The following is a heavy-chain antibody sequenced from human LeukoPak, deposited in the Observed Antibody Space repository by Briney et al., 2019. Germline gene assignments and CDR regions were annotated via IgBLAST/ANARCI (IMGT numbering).Heavy chain of an antibody. J-gene: IGHJ6*03. V-gene: IGHV3-48*04. CDR3: ARRIAAAGTYYYYYMDV. D-gene: IGHD6-13*01. Sequence: GGSLRLSCAASGFTFSSYSMNWVRQAPGKGLEWVSYISSSSSTIYYADSVKGRFTISRDNARNSLYLQMNSLRAEDTAVYYCARRIAAAGTYYYYYMDVWGKGTTVTVSS. CDR1: GFTFSSYS. CDR2: ISSSSSTI.